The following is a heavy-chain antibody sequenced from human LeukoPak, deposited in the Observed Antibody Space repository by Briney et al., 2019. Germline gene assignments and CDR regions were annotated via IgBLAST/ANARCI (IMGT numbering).Heavy chain of an antibody. CDR3: ARETHMANFDY. CDR2: ISSSSYI. J-gene: IGHJ4*02. CDR1: GFTFSSYS. D-gene: IGHD2-21*01. V-gene: IGHV3-21*01. Sequence: GGSLRLSCAASGFTFSSYSMNWVRQAPGKGLEWVSSISSSSYIYYADSVKGRFTISRDNAKNSLYLQMNSLRAEDTAVYYCARETHMANFDYWGQGTLVTVSS.